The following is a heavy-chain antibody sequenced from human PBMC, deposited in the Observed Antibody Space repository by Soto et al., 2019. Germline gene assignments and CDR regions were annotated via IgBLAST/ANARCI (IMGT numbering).Heavy chain of an antibody. CDR2: IYHSGST. J-gene: IGHJ4*02. D-gene: IGHD5-18*01. Sequence: SETLSLTCAVSGGSISSGGYSWSWIRQPPGKGLEWIGYIYHSGSTYYNPSLKSRVTISVDTSKNQFSLKLSSVTAADTAVYYCARKQRGYSYGQFDYWGQGTLVTVSS. CDR3: ARKQRGYSYGQFDY. CDR1: GGSISSGGYS. V-gene: IGHV4-30-2*01.